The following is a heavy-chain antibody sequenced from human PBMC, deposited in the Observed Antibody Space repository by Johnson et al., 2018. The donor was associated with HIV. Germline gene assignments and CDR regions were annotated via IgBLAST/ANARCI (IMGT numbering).Heavy chain of an antibody. CDR3: ARDRGYWDAFDI. CDR2: ISSSGGTI. D-gene: IGHD3-22*01. Sequence: VQLVESGGGVVQPGRSLRLSCAASGFTFSSNYMSWIRQTPGKGLEWVSYISSSGGTIYYADSVKGRFSISRDNAKNSLYLQMNSLRAEDTAVYYCARDRGYWDAFDIWGQGTMVTVSS. CDR1: GFTFSSNY. V-gene: IGHV3-11*04. J-gene: IGHJ3*02.